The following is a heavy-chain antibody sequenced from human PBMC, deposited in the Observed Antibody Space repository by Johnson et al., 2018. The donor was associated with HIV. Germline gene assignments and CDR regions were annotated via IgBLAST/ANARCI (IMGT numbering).Heavy chain of an antibody. D-gene: IGHD5-18*01. Sequence: EVQLVESGGGLVQPGGSLRLSCAASGFTFSSYDMHWVRQATGKGLEWVAAIGTAGDTYYPGSVKGRFTISRENANNSLYLQMNSLRAGDTAVYYCARLPSGYSRDGFNVWGQGTMVTVSS. V-gene: IGHV3-13*01. J-gene: IGHJ3*01. CDR2: IGTAGDT. CDR1: GFTFSSYD. CDR3: ARLPSGYSRDGFNV.